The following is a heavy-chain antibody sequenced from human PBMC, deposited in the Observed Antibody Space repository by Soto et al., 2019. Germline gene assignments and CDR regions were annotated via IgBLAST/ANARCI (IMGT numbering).Heavy chain of an antibody. V-gene: IGHV1-69*13. CDR1: GGTFSSYA. J-gene: IGHJ4*02. D-gene: IGHD3-9*01. CDR3: ARESRYFFCCICYFLPVIYF. Sequence: SVKVSCKASGGTFSSYAISWVRQAPGQGLEWMGGIIPIFGTANYAQKFQGRVTITADESTSTAYMELSSLRSEDTAAYYCARESRYFFCCICYFLPVIYFWGKGTLVPVSS. CDR2: IIPIFGTA.